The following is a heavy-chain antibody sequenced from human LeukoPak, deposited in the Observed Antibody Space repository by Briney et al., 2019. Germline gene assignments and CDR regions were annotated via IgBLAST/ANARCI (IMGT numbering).Heavy chain of an antibody. V-gene: IGHV3-15*01. J-gene: IGHJ4*02. CDR2: IKSKTDGGTT. CDR3: TTGWYGPH. Sequence: GGSLRLSCAASGFTFSKAWMSWVRQAPGKGLEWVGLIKSKTDGGTTDYAAPVKGRFTISRDDSKNTLYLQMNSLKTEDTAVYYCTTGWYGPHWGQETLVTVSS. D-gene: IGHD6-13*01. CDR1: GFTFSKAW.